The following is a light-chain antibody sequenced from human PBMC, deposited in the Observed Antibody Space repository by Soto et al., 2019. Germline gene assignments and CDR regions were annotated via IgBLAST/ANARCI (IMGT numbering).Light chain of an antibody. J-gene: IGKJ2*01. CDR2: GAS. CDR1: QSVSSTY. Sequence: EIVLTQSPGTLSLSPGERATLSCRASQSVSSTYLARYQQKPGQAPRLLIYGASSRATGIPDRFSGSGSGTDFNLTISRLEPEDFAVYYCQRYDISPFPFGQGIKLEIK. V-gene: IGKV3-20*01. CDR3: QRYDISPFP.